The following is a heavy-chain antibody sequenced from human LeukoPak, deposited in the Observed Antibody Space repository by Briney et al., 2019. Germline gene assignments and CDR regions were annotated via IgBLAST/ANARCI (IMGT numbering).Heavy chain of an antibody. J-gene: IGHJ4*02. Sequence: GASVKVSCKASGYTFTGYYMHWVRQAPGQGLEWMGWINPNSGATNYAQKFQGRVTMTRDTSISAAHMELSRLRSDDTAVYYYARNSYPFLDYWGRGTLVTVSS. CDR3: ARNSYPFLDY. V-gene: IGHV1-2*02. CDR1: GYTFTGYY. D-gene: IGHD5-18*01. CDR2: INPNSGAT.